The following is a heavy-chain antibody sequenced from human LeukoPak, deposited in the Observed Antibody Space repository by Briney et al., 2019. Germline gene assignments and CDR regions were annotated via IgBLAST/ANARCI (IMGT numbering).Heavy chain of an antibody. J-gene: IGHJ6*02. Sequence: GGSLRLSCAASGFTFSSYAMHWVRQAPGKGLEWVAVISYDGSNKYYADSVKGRFTISRDNSKSTLYLQMNSLRAEDTAVYYCASSTYYDFWSGYPYYYYGMDVWGQGTTVTVSS. V-gene: IGHV3-30-3*01. CDR3: ASSTYYDFWSGYPYYYYGMDV. CDR2: ISYDGSNK. D-gene: IGHD3-3*01. CDR1: GFTFSSYA.